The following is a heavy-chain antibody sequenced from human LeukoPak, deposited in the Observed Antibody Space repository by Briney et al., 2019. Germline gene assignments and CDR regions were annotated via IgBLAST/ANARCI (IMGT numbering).Heavy chain of an antibody. J-gene: IGHJ4*02. Sequence: SETLSLTCTVSGGSISSYYWSWIRQSPGKGLEWIGYIYYSGSTNYNPSLKSRVTISVDTSKNQFSLRLSSVTAADAAMYYCARAPPYSRGWDAPYFDCWGQGALVTVSS. CDR1: GGSISSYY. CDR3: ARAPPYSRGWDAPYFDC. D-gene: IGHD6-19*01. CDR2: IYYSGST. V-gene: IGHV4-59*01.